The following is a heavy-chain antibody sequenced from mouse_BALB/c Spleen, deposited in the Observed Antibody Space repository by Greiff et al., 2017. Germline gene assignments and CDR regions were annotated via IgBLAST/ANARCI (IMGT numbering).Heavy chain of an antibody. V-gene: IGHV5-17*02. CDR1: GFTFSSFG. J-gene: IGHJ4*01. CDR2: ISSGSSTI. D-gene: IGHD1-1*01. CDR3: ARGAVYAMDY. Sequence: EVMLVESGGGLVQPGGSRKLSCAASGFTFSSFGMHWVRQAPEKGLEWVAYISSGSSTIYYADTVKGRFTISRDNPKNTLFLQMTSLRSEDTAMYYCARGAVYAMDYWGQGTSVTVSS.